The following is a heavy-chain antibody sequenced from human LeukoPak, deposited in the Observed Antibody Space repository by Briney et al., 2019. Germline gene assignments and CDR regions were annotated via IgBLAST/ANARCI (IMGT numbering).Heavy chain of an antibody. CDR3: ARARSPNIAVAGACFDY. V-gene: IGHV4-4*07. J-gene: IGHJ4*02. CDR2: IYTSGTT. D-gene: IGHD6-19*01. CDR1: DVSISTYY. Sequence: SETLSLTCTVSDVSISTYYWNWIRQPAGKGLEWIGRIYTSGTTNYSPSLKSRITMSVGTSKNQFSLNLSSVTAADKAVYYCARARSPNIAVAGACFDYWGQGILVTVSS.